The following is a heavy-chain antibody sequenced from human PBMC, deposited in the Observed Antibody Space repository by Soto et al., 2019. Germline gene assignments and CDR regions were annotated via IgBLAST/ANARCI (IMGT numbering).Heavy chain of an antibody. CDR2: QTYDGSNK. J-gene: IGHJ4*02. D-gene: IGHD2-8*02. Sequence: QVQLVESGGGVVQPGRSLRLSCAASGFMFSSYAMHWVRQAPGKGLEWVAVQTYDGSNKYYADSVKGRFTISRDNSKNTLYLQMNSRRAEDTAGYYCARAGGVLVDYWGQGTLVTVSS. CDR3: ARAGGVLVDY. V-gene: IGHV3-30-3*01. CDR1: GFMFSSYA.